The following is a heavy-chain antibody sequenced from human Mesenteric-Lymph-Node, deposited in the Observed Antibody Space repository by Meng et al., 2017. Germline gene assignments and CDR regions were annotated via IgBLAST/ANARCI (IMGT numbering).Heavy chain of an antibody. J-gene: IGHJ4*02. Sequence: GESLKISCAASGFTFSSYAMHWVRQAPGKGLEWVAVISYDGSNKYYADSVKGRFTISRDNSKNTVYLQMHSLRAEDTAVYYCAKGRSANSERYTHWGQGTLVTVSS. CDR1: GFTFSSYA. CDR3: AKGRSANSERYTH. V-gene: IGHV3-30*07. CDR2: ISYDGSNK. D-gene: IGHD1-14*01.